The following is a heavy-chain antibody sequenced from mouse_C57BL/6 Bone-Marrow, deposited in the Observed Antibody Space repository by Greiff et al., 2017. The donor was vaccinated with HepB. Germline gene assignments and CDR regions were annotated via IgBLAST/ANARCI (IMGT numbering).Heavy chain of an antibody. CDR3: AFYYYGSSPWYFDV. V-gene: IGHV1-61*01. Sequence: QVQLQQSGAELVRPGSSVKLSCKASGYTFTSYWMDWVKQRPGQGLEWIGNIYPSDSETHYNQKFKDKATLTVDKSSSTAYMQLSSLTSEDSAVYYCAFYYYGSSPWYFDVWGTGTTVTVSS. CDR2: IYPSDSET. J-gene: IGHJ1*03. CDR1: GYTFTSYW. D-gene: IGHD1-1*01.